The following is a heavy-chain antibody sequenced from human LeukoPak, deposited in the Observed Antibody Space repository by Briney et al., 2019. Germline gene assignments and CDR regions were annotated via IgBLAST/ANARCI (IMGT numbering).Heavy chain of an antibody. CDR3: ARDQPYSSGWILFQH. CDR2: IYSGGST. V-gene: IGHV3-66*01. CDR1: GFTFSSNY. D-gene: IGHD6-19*01. J-gene: IGHJ1*01. Sequence: GGSLRLSCAASGFTFSSNYMSWVRQAPGKGLEWVSVIYSGGSTYYADSVKGRFTISRDNSKNTLYLQMNSLRAEDTAVYYCARDQPYSSGWILFQHWGQGTLVTVSS.